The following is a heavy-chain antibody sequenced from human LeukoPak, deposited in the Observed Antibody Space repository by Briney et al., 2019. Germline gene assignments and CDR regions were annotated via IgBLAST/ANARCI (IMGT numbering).Heavy chain of an antibody. Sequence: GGSLRLSCAASGFTFSSYAMGWVRQAPGEGLEWVSSISGSGGSTYYADSVKGRFTISRDNSKNTLYLQMNSLRAEDTAVYYCAKDLDGSGTLDYWGQGTLVTVSS. J-gene: IGHJ4*02. CDR2: ISGSGGST. D-gene: IGHD3-10*01. CDR3: AKDLDGSGTLDY. V-gene: IGHV3-23*01. CDR1: GFTFSSYA.